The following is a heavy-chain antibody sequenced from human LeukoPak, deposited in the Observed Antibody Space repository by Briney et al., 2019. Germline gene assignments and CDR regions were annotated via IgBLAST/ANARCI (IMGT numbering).Heavy chain of an antibody. CDR1: GGTFSSYA. V-gene: IGHV1-69*04. J-gene: IGHJ5*02. Sequence: ASVKVSCKASGGTFSSYAISWVRQAPGQGLEWMGRIIPILGIANYAQKFQGRVMITADKSTSTAYMELSSLRSEDTAVYYCASRPYYDILTGFSPGDWFDPWGQGTLVTVSS. D-gene: IGHD3-9*01. CDR2: IIPILGIA. CDR3: ASRPYYDILTGFSPGDWFDP.